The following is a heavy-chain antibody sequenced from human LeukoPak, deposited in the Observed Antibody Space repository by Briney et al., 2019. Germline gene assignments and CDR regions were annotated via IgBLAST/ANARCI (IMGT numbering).Heavy chain of an antibody. CDR3: ARDCSGGRCYNGIVAGMDV. D-gene: IGHD2-15*01. CDR1: GGSITTYY. J-gene: IGHJ6*02. Sequence: TETLSLTCTVSGGSITTYYWSWIRQPPGKGLEWIGYIFYSGDTNYNPSLKSRVTMSVDTSKNQLSLNLSSVTAADTAAYYCARDCSGGRCYNGIVAGMDVWGQGTTVTVSS. CDR2: IFYSGDT. V-gene: IGHV4-59*01.